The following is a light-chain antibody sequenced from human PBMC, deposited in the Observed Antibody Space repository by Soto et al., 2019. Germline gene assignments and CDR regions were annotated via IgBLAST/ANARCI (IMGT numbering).Light chain of an antibody. CDR1: SSNIGTNY. V-gene: IGLV1-47*02. CDR2: CND. J-gene: IGLJ3*02. CDR3: ATRDNSLSRWV. Sequence: QSVLTQPPSASGTPGQRVTISCSGSSSNIGTNYVYWYKQLPGTAPKLLIYCNDQRPSGVPDRLSGSKSGTSASLAISGLRSEDEADYYCATRDNSLSRWVCGGGTKVTVL.